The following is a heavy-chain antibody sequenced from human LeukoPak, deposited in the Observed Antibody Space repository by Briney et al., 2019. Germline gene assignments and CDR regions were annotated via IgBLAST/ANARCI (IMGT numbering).Heavy chain of an antibody. CDR3: ARHSSWYLWNWFDP. D-gene: IGHD6-13*01. CDR2: IYTSGST. CDR1: GGSISSYY. J-gene: IGHJ5*02. V-gene: IGHV4-4*09. Sequence: SETLSLTCTVSGGSISSYYWSWIRQPPGKGLEWIGYIYTSGSTNYNPSLKSRVTISIDTSKNQFSLKLSSVTAAGTAVYYCARHSSWYLWNWFDPWGQGTLVTVSS.